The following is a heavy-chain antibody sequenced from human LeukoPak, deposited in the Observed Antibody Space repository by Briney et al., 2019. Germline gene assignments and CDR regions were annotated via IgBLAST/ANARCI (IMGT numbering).Heavy chain of an antibody. CDR2: ISWNSGSI. Sequence: GGSLRLSCAASGFTFSSYAMSWVRQAPGKGLEWVSGISWNSGSIGYADSVKGRFTISRDNAKNSLYLQMNSLRAEDTALYYCAKDKAYYYDSGAFDYWGQGSLVTVSS. CDR1: GFTFSSYA. V-gene: IGHV3-9*01. J-gene: IGHJ4*02. D-gene: IGHD3-22*01. CDR3: AKDKAYYYDSGAFDY.